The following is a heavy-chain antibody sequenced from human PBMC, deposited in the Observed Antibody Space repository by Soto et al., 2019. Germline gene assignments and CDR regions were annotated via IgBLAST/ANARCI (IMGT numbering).Heavy chain of an antibody. D-gene: IGHD6-19*01. CDR1: GFTLSIYV. CDR2: IAYAGNDN. Sequence: QVPLVESGGGVVQPGRSLRLSCAASGFTLSIYVMHWVRQAPGKGLEWVARIAYAGNDNYYAASVKGRLTISRDNSKNTLYLQLTSMRPADTAVYYCARERHQWLETVRGAFPCWGQGTMVIVSS. CDR3: ARERHQWLETVRGAFPC. V-gene: IGHV3-30-3*01. J-gene: IGHJ3*01.